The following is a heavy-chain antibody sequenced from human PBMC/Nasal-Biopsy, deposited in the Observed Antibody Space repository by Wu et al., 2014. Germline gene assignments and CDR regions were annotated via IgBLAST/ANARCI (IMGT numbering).Heavy chain of an antibody. D-gene: IGHD2-2*01. CDR1: GASISNNIFY. V-gene: IGHV4-39*01. Sequence: TLSLTCAVSGASISNNIFYWAWIRQPPGRGLEWLGTIHYGGSTYYNPSLKSRVTLTVDTSKDQFSLNLSSVTAADTALYYCARVKGGCSSSSCYLDPWGQGTLVTVSS. CDR3: ARVKGGCSSSSCYLDP. J-gene: IGHJ5*02. CDR2: IHYGGST.